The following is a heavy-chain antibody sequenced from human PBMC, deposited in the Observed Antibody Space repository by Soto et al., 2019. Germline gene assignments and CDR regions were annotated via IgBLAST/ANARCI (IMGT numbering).Heavy chain of an antibody. CDR3: ASGDSDYGDQTFDY. CDR2: ISSSSSTI. D-gene: IGHD4-17*01. J-gene: IGHJ4*02. V-gene: IGHV3-48*01. CDR1: GFTFSSYS. Sequence: EVQLVESGGGLVQPGGSLRLSCAASGFTFSSYSMNWVRQAPGKGLEWVSYISSSSSTIYYADSVKGRFTISRDNXXNSLYLQMNSLRAEDTAVYYCASGDSDYGDQTFDYWGQGTLVTVSS.